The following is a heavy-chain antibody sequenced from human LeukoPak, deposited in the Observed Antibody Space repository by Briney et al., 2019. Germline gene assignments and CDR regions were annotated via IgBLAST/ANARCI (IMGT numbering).Heavy chain of an antibody. V-gene: IGHV3-21*01. CDR1: GFTFSTYS. CDR3: ARVHSSGQLETFDY. J-gene: IGHJ4*02. D-gene: IGHD6-19*01. Sequence: GGSLRLSCAASGFTFSTYSMNWVRQAPGRGLEWVSSITTSNSYIYYADSVKGRFTSSRDNAKNSLYLQMSSLRAEDTAVYYCARVHSSGQLETFDYWGQGTLVAVSS. CDR2: ITTSNSYI.